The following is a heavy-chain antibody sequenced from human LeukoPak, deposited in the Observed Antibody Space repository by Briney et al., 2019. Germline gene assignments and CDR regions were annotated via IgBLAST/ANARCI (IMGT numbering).Heavy chain of an antibody. V-gene: IGHV3-21*01. CDR2: ISSSSSYI. Sequence: GGSLRLACAASGFNFSSYSMNWVRQAPGKGLEWVSSISSSSSYIYYADSVKGRFTISRDNAKNSLYLQMNSLRAEDTAVYYCARDTASSSWPDAFDIWGQGTMVTVSS. CDR3: ARDTASSSWPDAFDI. J-gene: IGHJ3*02. D-gene: IGHD6-13*01. CDR1: GFNFSSYS.